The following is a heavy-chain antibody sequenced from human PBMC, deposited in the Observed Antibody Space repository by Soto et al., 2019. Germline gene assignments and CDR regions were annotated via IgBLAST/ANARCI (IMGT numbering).Heavy chain of an antibody. CDR1: GYSISSGYY. Sequence: KPSETLSLTCAVSGYSISSGYYWGWIRQPPGKGLEWIGSIYHSGSTYYNPSLKSRVTISVDTSKNQFSLKLSSVTAADTAVYYCARLDSSGFMTPGAFDIWGQGTMVTVSS. CDR2: IYHSGST. V-gene: IGHV4-38-2*01. D-gene: IGHD3-22*01. CDR3: ARLDSSGFMTPGAFDI. J-gene: IGHJ3*02.